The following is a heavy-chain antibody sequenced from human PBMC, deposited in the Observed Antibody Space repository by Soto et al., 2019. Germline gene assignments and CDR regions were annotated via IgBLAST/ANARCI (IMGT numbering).Heavy chain of an antibody. CDR1: GYTFTGYY. D-gene: IGHD3-10*01. CDR2: INPNSGGT. J-gene: IGHJ5*02. V-gene: IGHV1-2*02. CDR3: ERGVYYGSGSHPGWFDP. Sequence: QVQLVQSGAEVKKPGASVKVSCKASGYTFTGYYMHWVRQAPGQGLEWMGWINPNSGGTNYAQKFQGRVTMTRDTSISTAYMELSRLRSDDTAVYYCERGVYYGSGSHPGWFDPWGQGTLVTVSS.